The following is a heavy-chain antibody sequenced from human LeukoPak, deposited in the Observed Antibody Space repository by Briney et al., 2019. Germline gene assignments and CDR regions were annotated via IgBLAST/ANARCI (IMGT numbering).Heavy chain of an antibody. Sequence: GGSLRLSCAASGLTFSSYSMNWVRQAPGKGLEWVSYISSSSSTIYYADSVRGRFTISRDNSKNTVYLQMNSLRAEDTAIYYCAKAVGSSGFFSRDAFDIWGQGTMVTVSS. J-gene: IGHJ3*02. CDR1: GLTFSSYS. CDR3: AKAVGSSGFFSRDAFDI. CDR2: ISSSSSTI. V-gene: IGHV3-48*01. D-gene: IGHD3-22*01.